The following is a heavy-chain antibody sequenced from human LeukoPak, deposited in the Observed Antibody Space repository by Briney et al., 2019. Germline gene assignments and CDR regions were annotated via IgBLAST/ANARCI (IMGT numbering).Heavy chain of an antibody. CDR1: EFTFSTYA. D-gene: IGHD3-3*01. CDR2: IKQDRSEK. J-gene: IGHJ4*02. Sequence: GGSLRLSCAASEFTFSTYAMHWVRQAPGKGLELVANIKQDRSEKYYVDSVKGRFTISRDNAKNSLYLQMNSLRAEDTAVYYCARLREIPVFGVVTKSTSYFDYWGQGTLVTVSS. CDR3: ARLREIPVFGVVTKSTSYFDY. V-gene: IGHV3-7*01.